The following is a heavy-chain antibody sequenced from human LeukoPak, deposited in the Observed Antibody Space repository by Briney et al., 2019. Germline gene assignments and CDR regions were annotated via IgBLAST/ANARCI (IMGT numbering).Heavy chain of an antibody. V-gene: IGHV4-39*01. CDR2: IYYSGST. CDR3: ARHMYSGSYSVDY. Sequence: SETLSLTCTVSCGSISSSSYYWGWIRQPPGKGLEWIGSIYYSGSTYYNPSLKSRVTISVDTSKNQFSLKLSSVTAADTAVYYCARHMYSGSYSVDYWGQGTLVTVSS. J-gene: IGHJ4*02. CDR1: CGSISSSSYY. D-gene: IGHD1-26*01.